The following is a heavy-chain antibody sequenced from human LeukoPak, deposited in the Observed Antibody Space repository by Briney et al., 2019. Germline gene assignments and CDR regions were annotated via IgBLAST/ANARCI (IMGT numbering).Heavy chain of an antibody. CDR3: AREMDFDY. J-gene: IGHJ4*02. D-gene: IGHD5-24*01. CDR2: ISSNSSSYI. Sequence: GGSLRLSCAASGFTLSSYSMNWVRQAPGKGLEWVSSISSNSSSYIYYADSVKGRFTISRDNAKNSLYLQMNSLRAEDTAVYYCAREMDFDYWGQGTLVTVSS. CDR1: GFTLSSYS. V-gene: IGHV3-21*01.